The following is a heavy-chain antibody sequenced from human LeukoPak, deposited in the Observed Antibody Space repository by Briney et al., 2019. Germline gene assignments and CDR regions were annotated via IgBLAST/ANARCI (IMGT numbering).Heavy chain of an antibody. V-gene: IGHV6-1*01. CDR2: TYYRSKWYN. Sequence: QTPSLTRALSRAAPSSNSAAGDWGSHPPSTGLGWLGRTYYRSKWYNDFEASVKSRITINPDTSKNQFSLQLNSVTPDDTAVYYCARDDRGYYFDYWGQGTLVTVSS. D-gene: IGHD3-10*01. J-gene: IGHJ4*02. CDR3: ARDDRGYYFDY. CDR1: RAAPSSNSAA.